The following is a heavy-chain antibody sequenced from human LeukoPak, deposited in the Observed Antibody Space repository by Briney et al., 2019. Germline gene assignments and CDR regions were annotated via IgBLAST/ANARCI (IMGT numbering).Heavy chain of an antibody. V-gene: IGHV4-59*02. CDR1: GGSVSDYY. CDR3: ASRKLGNDY. J-gene: IGHJ4*02. CDR2: IYHAGST. Sequence: SETLSLTCTISGGSVSDYYWSWIRQSPGKGLEWIGYIYHAGSTSYSPSLKSRVTISADTSQNQFSLKLSSVTAADTAVYYCASRKLGNDYWGQGTLVTVSS. D-gene: IGHD7-27*01.